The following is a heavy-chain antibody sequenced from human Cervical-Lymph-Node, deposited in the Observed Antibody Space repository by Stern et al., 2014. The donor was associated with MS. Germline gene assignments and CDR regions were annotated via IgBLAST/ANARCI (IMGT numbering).Heavy chain of an antibody. Sequence: QLVQSGGGLVKPGGSLRLSCAASGFTFNDAWMNWVRQAPGKGLEWVGRIKTIPDGVTTDYAAPVKGRFTISRDDSKNTLFLQMNSLKTEDTAVYYCTTDVFDYWGQGTLVTVSS. CDR3: TTDVFDY. CDR2: IKTIPDGVTT. V-gene: IGHV3-15*01. J-gene: IGHJ4*02. CDR1: GFTFNDAW.